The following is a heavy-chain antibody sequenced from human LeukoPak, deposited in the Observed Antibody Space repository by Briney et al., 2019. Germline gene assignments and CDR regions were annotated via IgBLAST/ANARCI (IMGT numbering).Heavy chain of an antibody. J-gene: IGHJ4*02. D-gene: IGHD2-21*01. CDR1: GFTFSSYS. Sequence: PGGSLRLSCAASGFTFSSYSMNWVRQAPGKGLEWVSSISSSSYIYYADSVKGRFTISRDNAKNSLYLQMNSLRAEDTAVYYCARAPYCGGDCYSYYFDYWGQGTLVTVSS. CDR2: ISSSSYI. V-gene: IGHV3-21*01. CDR3: ARAPYCGGDCYSYYFDY.